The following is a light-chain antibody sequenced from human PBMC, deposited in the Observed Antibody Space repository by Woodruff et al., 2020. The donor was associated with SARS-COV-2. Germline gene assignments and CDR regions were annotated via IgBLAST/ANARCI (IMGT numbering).Light chain of an antibody. Sequence: VSWYQQKTGQSPVLFIYQDTKRPSGIPERFSGSNSGNTATLTISETQAMDEADYYCQAWDDSVVFGGGTKLTVL. J-gene: IGLJ2*01. CDR2: QDT. V-gene: IGLV3-1*01. CDR3: QAWDDSVV.